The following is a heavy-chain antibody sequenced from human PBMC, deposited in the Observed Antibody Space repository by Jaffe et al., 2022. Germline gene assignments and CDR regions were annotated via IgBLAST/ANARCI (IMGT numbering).Heavy chain of an antibody. J-gene: IGHJ4*02. V-gene: IGHV1-69-2*01. CDR2: VDPEDGET. D-gene: IGHD5-18*01. CDR1: GYTFTDYY. Sequence: EVQLVQSGAEVKKPGATVKISCKVSGYTFTDYYMHWVQQAPGKGLEWMGLVDPEDGETIYAEKFQGRVTITADTSTDTAYMELSSLRSEDTAVYYCANYPRKAAASYGYGFDYWGQGTLVTVSS. CDR3: ANYPRKAAASYGYGFDY.